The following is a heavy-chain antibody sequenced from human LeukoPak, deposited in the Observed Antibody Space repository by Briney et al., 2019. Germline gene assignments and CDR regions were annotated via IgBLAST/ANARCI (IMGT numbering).Heavy chain of an antibody. CDR2: ISYDGSNK. CDR3: AREVQVYCSSTSCYNLDS. V-gene: IGHV3-30*04. CDR1: GFTFSTYA. Sequence: GGSLRLSCAASGFTFSTYAIHWVRQAPGKGLEWVAVISYDGSNKYYADSVKGRFTISRDNSKNTLYLQMNSLRAEDTAVYYCAREVQVYCSSTSCYNLDSWGQGTLVTVSS. D-gene: IGHD2-2*02. J-gene: IGHJ4*02.